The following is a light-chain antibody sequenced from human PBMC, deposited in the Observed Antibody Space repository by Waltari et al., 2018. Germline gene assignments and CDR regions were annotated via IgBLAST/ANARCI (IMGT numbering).Light chain of an antibody. V-gene: IGLV3-21*02. Sequence: SFVLTQPPSVSVAPGPTARITCGGNNIERRRINWYQQKPGQAPVLVVYEDIDRPSGIPERLSGSKSGNTATLSITRVEAGDEADYYCQIWDTLSHHFVFGAGTKVTVL. CDR1: NIERRR. CDR3: QIWDTLSHHFV. CDR2: EDI. J-gene: IGLJ1*01.